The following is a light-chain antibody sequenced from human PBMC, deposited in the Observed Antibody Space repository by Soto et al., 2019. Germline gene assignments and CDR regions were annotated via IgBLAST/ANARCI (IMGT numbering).Light chain of an antibody. Sequence: DIQMTQSPSTLSAGVGDRVTITCRASQRISTYLNRYQQKPGKAPTLLIYAASSLQSGVPSRFSGRGSGTDFTLNINTLQPEDFATYFCQQCYSSSRTFGQGTKVEIK. CDR1: QRISTY. CDR2: AAS. V-gene: IGKV1-39*01. CDR3: QQCYSSSRT. J-gene: IGKJ1*01.